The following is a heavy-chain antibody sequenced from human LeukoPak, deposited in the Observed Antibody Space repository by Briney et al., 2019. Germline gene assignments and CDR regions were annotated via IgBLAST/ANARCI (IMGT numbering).Heavy chain of an antibody. V-gene: IGHV7-4-1*02. D-gene: IGHD3-22*01. CDR1: GYIFNNYA. CDR3: ARSWYYDSSGYYSGENWFDP. CDR2: INTNTGNP. J-gene: IGHJ5*02. Sequence: ASVKVSCKASGYIFNNYAMNWVRQAPGQGLEWMGWINTNTGNPTYAQGFTGRFVFSLDTSVSTAYLQISSLKAEDTAVYYCARSWYYDSSGYYSGENWFDPWGQGTLVTVSS.